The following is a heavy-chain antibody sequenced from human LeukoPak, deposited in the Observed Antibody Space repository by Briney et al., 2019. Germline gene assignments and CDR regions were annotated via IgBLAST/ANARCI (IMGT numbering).Heavy chain of an antibody. CDR1: GGSISSGGYS. CDR3: ARWYRGPYGMDV. D-gene: IGHD3-10*01. CDR2: IYHSGST. Sequence: KPSQTLSLTCAVSGGSISSGGYSWSWIRQPPGKGLEWIGYIYHSGSTYYNPSLKSRVTISVDRSKNQFSLKLSSVTAADTAVYYCARWYRGPYGMDVWGQGPRSPSP. V-gene: IGHV4-30-2*01. J-gene: IGHJ6*02.